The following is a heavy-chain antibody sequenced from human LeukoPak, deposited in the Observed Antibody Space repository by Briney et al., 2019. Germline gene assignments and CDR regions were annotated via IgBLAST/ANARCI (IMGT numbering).Heavy chain of an antibody. D-gene: IGHD4-17*01. J-gene: IGHJ6*02. V-gene: IGHV3-30-3*01. CDR1: GFTFSSYA. CDR2: ISYDGSNK. CDR3: ARDQHGDYPGGYGMDV. Sequence: KAGGSLRLSCAASGFTFSSYAMHWVRQAPGKGLEWVAVISYDGSNKYYADSVKGRFTISRDNSKNTLYLQMNSLRAEDTAVYYCARDQHGDYPGGYGMDVWGQGTTVTVSS.